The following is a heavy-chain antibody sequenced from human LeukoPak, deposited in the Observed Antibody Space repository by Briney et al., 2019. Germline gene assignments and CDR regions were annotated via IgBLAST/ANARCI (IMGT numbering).Heavy chain of an antibody. Sequence: SVKVSCEASGFTFPNSAMQWVRQARGQRLEWIGWIVLGAGNTVYSHKFHDRVTITRDISTNTAYMELDSLGSEDTAVYYCAAQRGASLHDFWSTRLFDPWGQGTLVTASS. CDR1: GFTFPNSA. J-gene: IGHJ5*02. V-gene: IGHV1-58*02. CDR3: AAQRGASLHDFWSTRLFDP. CDR2: IVLGAGNT. D-gene: IGHD3-3*01.